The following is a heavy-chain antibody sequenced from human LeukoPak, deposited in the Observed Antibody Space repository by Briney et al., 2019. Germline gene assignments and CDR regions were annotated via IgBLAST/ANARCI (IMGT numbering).Heavy chain of an antibody. D-gene: IGHD4-23*01. CDR3: ARVGLGGKDYYYMDV. CDR2: ISSSGSTI. CDR1: GFTFSDYY. Sequence: GGSLRLSCAASGFTFSDYYMSWIRQAPGRGLEWVSYISSSGSTIYYADSVKGRFTISRDNAKNSLYLQMNSLRAEDTAVYYCARVGLGGKDYYYMDVWGKGTTVTVSS. V-gene: IGHV3-11*04. J-gene: IGHJ6*03.